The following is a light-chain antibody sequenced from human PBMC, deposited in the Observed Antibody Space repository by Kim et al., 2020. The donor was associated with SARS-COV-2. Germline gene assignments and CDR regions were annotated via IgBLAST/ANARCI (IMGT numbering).Light chain of an antibody. J-gene: IGLJ3*02. V-gene: IGLV1-40*01. CDR1: SSNIGAGYD. CDR3: QSYDSSLSGSV. CDR2: GNS. Sequence: VLTQPPSVSGAPGQRVTISCTGSSSNIGAGYDVHWYQQLPGTAPKLLIYGNSNRPSGVPDRFSGSKSGTSASLAITGLQAEDEADYYCQSYDSSLSGSVFGGGTQLTVL.